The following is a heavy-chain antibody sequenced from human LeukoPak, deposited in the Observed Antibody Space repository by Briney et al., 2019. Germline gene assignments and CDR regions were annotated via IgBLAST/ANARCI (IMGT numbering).Heavy chain of an antibody. J-gene: IGHJ3*02. D-gene: IGHD6-13*01. Sequence: SETLSLTCAVYGGSFSGYYWSWIRQPAGKGLEWIGRIYTSGSTNYNPSLKSRVTMSVDTSKNQFSLKLSSVTAADTAVYYCARGAGTGAFDIWGQGTMVTVSS. V-gene: IGHV4-59*10. CDR1: GGSFSGYY. CDR2: IYTSGST. CDR3: ARGAGTGAFDI.